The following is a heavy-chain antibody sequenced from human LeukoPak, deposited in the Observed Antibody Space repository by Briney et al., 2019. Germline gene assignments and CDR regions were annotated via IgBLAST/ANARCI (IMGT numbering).Heavy chain of an antibody. J-gene: IGHJ6*02. CDR3: ARDHASHGMDV. CDR2: IYYSGST. D-gene: IGHD6-6*01. CDR1: GGSISSGGYS. V-gene: IGHV4-61*08. Sequence: SETLSLTCTVSGGSISSGGYSWSWIRQPPGKGLEWIGYIYYSGSTNYNPSLKSRVTISVDTSKNQFSLNLSSVTAADTALYYCARDHASHGMDVWGQGTTVTVSS.